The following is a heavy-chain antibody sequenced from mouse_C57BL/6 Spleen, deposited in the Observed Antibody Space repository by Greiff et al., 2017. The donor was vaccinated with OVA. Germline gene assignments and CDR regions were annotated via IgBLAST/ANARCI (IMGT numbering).Heavy chain of an antibody. D-gene: IGHD2-1*01. CDR1: GFNIKDYY. V-gene: IGHV14-1*01. CDR2: IDPGDGDT. CDR3: TTGYGNYFDY. J-gene: IGHJ2*01. Sequence: EVKVEESGAELVRPGASVKLSCTASGFNIKDYYMHWVKQRPEQGLEWIGRIDPGDGDTEYAPKFQGKANMTAATTSHPAYLQPSSLTSEETAVYYCTTGYGNYFDYWGQGTTLTVSS.